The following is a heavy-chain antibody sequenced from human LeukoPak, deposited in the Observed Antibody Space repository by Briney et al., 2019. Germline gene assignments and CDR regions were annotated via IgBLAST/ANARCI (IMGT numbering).Heavy chain of an antibody. CDR1: GFTFSDLW. CDR3: ARGGSDSSRYWLY. Sequence: PGGSLTLSCAASGFTFSDLWMRWGRQAQGKGPEWVATIEPDGSVKYYVDSVKGRFTISRDNADNSLYLQMNSLRGEDTAVYFCARGGSDSSRYWLYWGQGTLVTVSS. J-gene: IGHJ4*02. V-gene: IGHV3-7*01. D-gene: IGHD6-25*01. CDR2: IEPDGSVK.